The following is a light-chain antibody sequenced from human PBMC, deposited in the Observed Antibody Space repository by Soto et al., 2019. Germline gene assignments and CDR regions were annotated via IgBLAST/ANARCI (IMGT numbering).Light chain of an antibody. J-gene: IGKJ5*01. Sequence: IQWTQSPSSLSASVGDSVTITCRASQGIRKYLAWYEQQQGKAPKLXIYAASTLQSGVPSRFSGSGFGTQFTRTISSLEPEDFAVFYCQQYGTSEIIFGQGTRLEI. CDR2: AAS. V-gene: IGKV1-9*01. CDR3: QQYGTSEII. CDR1: QGIRKY.